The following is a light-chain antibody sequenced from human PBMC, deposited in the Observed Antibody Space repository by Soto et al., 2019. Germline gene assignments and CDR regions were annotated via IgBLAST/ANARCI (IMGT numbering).Light chain of an antibody. Sequence: IVMTQSPATLSVSPGQRATLSCRASQSVSTNLAWYQQKPGQAPRLLIYGASTRATGIPARFSGSGSGTEFTLTISGLQSDDFAVYYCQQYSNWPPLTFGQGTRVDFK. J-gene: IGKJ1*01. CDR3: QQYSNWPPLT. CDR2: GAS. V-gene: IGKV3D-15*01. CDR1: QSVSTN.